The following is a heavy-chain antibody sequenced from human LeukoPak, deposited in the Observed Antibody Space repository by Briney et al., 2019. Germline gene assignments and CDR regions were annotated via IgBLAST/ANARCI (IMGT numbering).Heavy chain of an antibody. J-gene: IGHJ4*02. CDR1: GYTFTNYG. CDR3: ASIAAAGTYHY. Sequence: GASVKVSCKASGYTFTNYGISWVRQAPGQGLEWMGWISAYNGNTNYAQKFQGRVTMTRDTSISTAYMELSRLRSDDTAVYYCASIAAAGTYHYWGQGTLVTVSS. D-gene: IGHD6-13*01. CDR2: ISAYNGNT. V-gene: IGHV1-18*01.